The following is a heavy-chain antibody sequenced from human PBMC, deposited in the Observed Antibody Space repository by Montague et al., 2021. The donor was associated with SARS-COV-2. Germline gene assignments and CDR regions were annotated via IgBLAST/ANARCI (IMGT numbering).Heavy chain of an antibody. J-gene: IGHJ6*02. Sequence: CAISGDSVSTHSGDWVWMRQSPSRGLEWLGRTYYRSQWYNDYALSLKXXITITPDTSKNLFSLQLRSVTPDDTAVYYCARMAVAPRPGAYYGMDVWGQGTTVTVSS. D-gene: IGHD6-6*01. V-gene: IGHV6-1*01. CDR2: TYYRSQWYN. CDR3: ARMAVAPRPGAYYGMDV. CDR1: GDSVSTHSGD.